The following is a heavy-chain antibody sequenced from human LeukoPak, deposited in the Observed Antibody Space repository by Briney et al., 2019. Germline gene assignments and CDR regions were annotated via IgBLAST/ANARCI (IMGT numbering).Heavy chain of an antibody. D-gene: IGHD4-17*01. CDR2: ITASGPTT. V-gene: IGHV3-23*01. Sequence: GGSLRLSCAASGFTLTTYAMTWVRQAPGKGLEWGSGITASGPTTYSAGSLKGRFTFSRDNSKNTLYLQMNSLRAEDTAVYYCAKDADDYVSYFDYWGQGTLVTVSS. CDR1: GFTLTTYA. CDR3: AKDADDYVSYFDY. J-gene: IGHJ4*02.